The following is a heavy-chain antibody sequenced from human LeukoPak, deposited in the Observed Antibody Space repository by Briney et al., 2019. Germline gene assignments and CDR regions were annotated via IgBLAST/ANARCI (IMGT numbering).Heavy chain of an antibody. CDR3: AREDFYDSGSNDY. D-gene: IGHD3-22*01. J-gene: IGHJ4*02. CDR1: GYSFTNYD. CDR2: MNPNSGIT. V-gene: IGHV1-8*03. Sequence: ASVKVSCKASGYSFTNYDINWVRQATGQGLEWMGWMNPNSGITAYAQKFQGRVTITRSTSISTAYMELSSLRSEDTAVYYCAREDFYDSGSNDYWGQGTLVTVSS.